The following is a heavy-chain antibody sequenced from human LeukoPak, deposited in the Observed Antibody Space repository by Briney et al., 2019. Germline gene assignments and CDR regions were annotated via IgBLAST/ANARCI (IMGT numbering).Heavy chain of an antibody. J-gene: IGHJ4*02. CDR3: ATGGPNIVGATSPYFDY. D-gene: IGHD1-26*01. V-gene: IGHV1-24*01. Sequence: ASVKVSCKVSGYTLTELSMHWVRQAPGKGLEWMGGFDPEDGETIYAQKFQGRVTMTEDTSTDTAYMELSSLRSEDTAVYYCATGGPNIVGATSPYFDYWGQGTLVTVSS. CDR2: FDPEDGET. CDR1: GYTLTELS.